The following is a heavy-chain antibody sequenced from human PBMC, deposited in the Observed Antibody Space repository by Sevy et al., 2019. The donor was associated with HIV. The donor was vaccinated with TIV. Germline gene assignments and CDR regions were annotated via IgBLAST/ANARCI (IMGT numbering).Heavy chain of an antibody. CDR1: GFSFSHYW. CDR3: ARGNSGSFDY. D-gene: IGHD3-22*01. CDR2: IKQDESEK. V-gene: IGHV3-7*04. J-gene: IGHJ4*02. Sequence: GALRLSCAASGFSFSHYWMHWVRQAPGKGLEWVANIKQDESEKYYVASVKDRFTISRDNAKNSVYLQMNSLIPEDTAIYYCARGNSGSFDYWGQGTLVTVSS.